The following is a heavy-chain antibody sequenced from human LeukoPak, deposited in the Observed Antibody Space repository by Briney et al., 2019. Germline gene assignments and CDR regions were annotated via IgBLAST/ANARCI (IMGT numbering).Heavy chain of an antibody. CDR2: ISWNSGSI. Sequence: GGSLRLSCAASGFTFSSYAMSWVRQAPGKGLEWVSAISWNSGSIGYADSVKGRFTISRDNAKNSLYLQMNSLRAEDMALYYCAKGSSSPLGVDFDYWGQGTLVTVSS. V-gene: IGHV3-9*03. J-gene: IGHJ4*02. CDR1: GFTFSSYA. CDR3: AKGSSSPLGVDFDY. D-gene: IGHD6-6*01.